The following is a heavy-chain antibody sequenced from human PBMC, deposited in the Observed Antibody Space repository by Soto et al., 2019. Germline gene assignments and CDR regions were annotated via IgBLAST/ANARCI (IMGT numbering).Heavy chain of an antibody. D-gene: IGHD5-12*01. CDR3: ASVGGGDDYGMDV. J-gene: IGHJ6*02. Sequence: QVQLVQSGAEVKKPGSSVKVSCKASGGTFSSYTINWVRQAPGQGLEWMGSIIPVLHIANYARKFQGRVTITADKSTRTAYMGLSGRRSEDRAMYDCASVGGGDDYGMDVWGQGPTVTVSS. CDR1: GGTFSSYT. CDR2: IIPVLHIA. V-gene: IGHV1-69*02.